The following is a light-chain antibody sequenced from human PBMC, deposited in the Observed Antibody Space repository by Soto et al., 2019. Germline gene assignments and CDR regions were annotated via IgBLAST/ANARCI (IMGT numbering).Light chain of an antibody. CDR3: QQYGSSVT. Sequence: EIVLTQSPGNLSLSPGERATLSCRASQTISRSYLGWYQQKPGQAPRVRMTGASNRATGVPDRVSGSGSGTDFTTTISRLEPEDSTSYYCQQYGSSVTFGPGTKVEIK. V-gene: IGKV3-20*01. CDR1: QTISRSY. J-gene: IGKJ3*01. CDR2: GAS.